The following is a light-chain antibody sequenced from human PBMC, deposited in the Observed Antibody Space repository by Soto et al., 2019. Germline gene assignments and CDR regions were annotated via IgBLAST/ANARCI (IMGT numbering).Light chain of an antibody. J-gene: IGLJ1*01. CDR1: SSDVGGYNY. CDR3: CSCAGSARYV. Sequence: QAALTQPRSVSGSPGQSVTISCTGTSSDVGGYNYVSWYQQHPGKAPKVMIYDVSERPSGVPVRFSGSKSGNTASLTISGLQAEDEADYYCCSCAGSARYVLGTGTKLTVL. V-gene: IGLV2-11*01. CDR2: DVS.